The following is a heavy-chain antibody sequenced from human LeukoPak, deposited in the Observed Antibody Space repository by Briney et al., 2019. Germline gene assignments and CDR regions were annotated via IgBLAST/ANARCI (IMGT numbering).Heavy chain of an antibody. V-gene: IGHV4-34*01. D-gene: IGHD3-22*01. CDR1: GGSFSGYY. J-gene: IGHJ5*02. CDR3: TTYYYDSSGSFFDP. Sequence: SETLSLTCAVYGGSFSGYYWSWIRQPPGKGLEWIGEINHSGSTNYNPSLKSRVTISVDTSKNQFSLKLSSVTAADTAVYYCTTYYYDSSGSFFDPWGQGTLVTVSS. CDR2: INHSGST.